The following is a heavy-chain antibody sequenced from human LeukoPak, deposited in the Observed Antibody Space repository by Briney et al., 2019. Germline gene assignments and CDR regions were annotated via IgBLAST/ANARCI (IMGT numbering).Heavy chain of an antibody. CDR3: ARSQGWGHDLGVDYFDY. D-gene: IGHD3-3*01. V-gene: IGHV3-33*01. Sequence: GGSLRLSCAASGFTFGSYGMHWVRQAPGKGLEWVAVIWYDGSNKYYADSVKGRFTISRDNSKNTLYLQMNSLRAEDTAVYYCARSQGWGHDLGVDYFDYWGRGTLVTASS. CDR2: IWYDGSNK. J-gene: IGHJ4*02. CDR1: GFTFGSYG.